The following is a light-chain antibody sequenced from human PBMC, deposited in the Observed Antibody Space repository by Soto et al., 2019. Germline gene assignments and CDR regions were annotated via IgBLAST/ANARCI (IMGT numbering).Light chain of an antibody. CDR3: QQRSKWRT. CDR2: DAS. J-gene: IGKJ1*01. CDR1: QSVSSY. Sequence: EIVMTQSPATCSGSPGQRANLFCRASQSVSSYLAWYQQKPGQAPRLLIYDASKRATGIPARFSGSGFGTDYTLTISSLEPEDFAVYYCQQRSKWRTFGQGTKVDI. V-gene: IGKV3-11*01.